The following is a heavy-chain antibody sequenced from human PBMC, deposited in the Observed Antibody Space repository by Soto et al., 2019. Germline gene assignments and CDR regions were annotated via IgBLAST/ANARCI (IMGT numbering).Heavy chain of an antibody. CDR3: ARQQGRVPYYDFWSGYWPGYGMDV. Sequence: GESLKISCKGSGYSFTSYWISWVRQMPGKVLEWMGRIDPSDSYTNYSPSFQGHVTISADKSISTAYLQWSSLKASDTAMYYCARQQGRVPYYDFWSGYWPGYGMDVWGQGXTVTV. V-gene: IGHV5-10-1*01. J-gene: IGHJ6*02. D-gene: IGHD3-3*01. CDR2: IDPSDSYT. CDR1: GYSFTSYW.